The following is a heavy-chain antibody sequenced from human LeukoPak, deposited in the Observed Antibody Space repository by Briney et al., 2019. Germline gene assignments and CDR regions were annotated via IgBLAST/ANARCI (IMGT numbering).Heavy chain of an antibody. Sequence: SETLSLTCTVSGGSISSSSYYWGWIRQPPGKGLEWIGSIYYSGSTYYNPSLKSRVTISVDTSKNQFSLKLSSVTAADTAVYYCARRRMVRGVTIKAFDIWGQGTMVTVSS. CDR1: GGSISSSSYY. V-gene: IGHV4-39*07. J-gene: IGHJ3*02. CDR3: ARRRMVRGVTIKAFDI. D-gene: IGHD3-10*01. CDR2: IYYSGST.